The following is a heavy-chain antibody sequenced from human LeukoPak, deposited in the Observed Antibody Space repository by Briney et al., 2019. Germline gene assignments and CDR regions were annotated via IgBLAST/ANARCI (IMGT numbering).Heavy chain of an antibody. V-gene: IGHV3-NL1*01. Sequence: PGGSLRLSCAASGFTFSSYGMHWVRQAPGKGLEWVSALYIGGNTYYADSVRGRFTISRDNSKNTLYLQMNSLRAEDTATYYCMTAAGYNFGQYWGQGTLVTVSS. CDR3: MTAAGYNFGQY. CDR1: GFTFSSYG. J-gene: IGHJ4*02. CDR2: LYIGGNT. D-gene: IGHD5-18*01.